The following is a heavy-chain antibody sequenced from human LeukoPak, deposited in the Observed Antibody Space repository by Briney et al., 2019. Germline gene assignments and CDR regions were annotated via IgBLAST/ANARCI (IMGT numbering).Heavy chain of an antibody. J-gene: IGHJ6*02. Sequence: PSETLSLTCVVSGGSLSTHHWSWIRQSPGRGLEWIGYISDSGSTNYNPSLKSRVTISVDTSKNQFSLKLSSVTAADTAVYYCARWGDTAMGRYYYYYGMDVWGQGTTVTVSS. CDR1: GGSLSTHH. D-gene: IGHD5-18*01. CDR3: ARWGDTAMGRYYYYYGMDV. CDR2: ISDSGST. V-gene: IGHV4-59*11.